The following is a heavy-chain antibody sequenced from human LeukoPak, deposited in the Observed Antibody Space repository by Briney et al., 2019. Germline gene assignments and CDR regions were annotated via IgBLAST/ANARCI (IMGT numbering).Heavy chain of an antibody. V-gene: IGHV4-39*07. J-gene: IGHJ4*02. CDR3: ARDRSSSWYKDFDY. CDR2: IDYSGST. CDR1: GDSISTSNSY. Sequence: SETLSLTCTVSGDSISTSNSYWGWIRQPPGKGLEWIGSIDYSGSTYYNPSLKSRVTISVDTSKNHFSLDLSSVTAADTAVYYCARDRSSSWYKDFDYWGQGTLVTVSS. D-gene: IGHD6-13*01.